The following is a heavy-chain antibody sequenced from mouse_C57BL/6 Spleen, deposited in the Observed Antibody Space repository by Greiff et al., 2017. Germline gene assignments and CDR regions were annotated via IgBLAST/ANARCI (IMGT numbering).Heavy chain of an antibody. CDR1: GYTFTSYW. J-gene: IGHJ4*01. CDR2: IDPSDSYT. D-gene: IGHD1-1*02. Sequence: VQLQQSGAELVMPGASVKLSCKASGYTFTSYWMHWVQQRPGQGLEWIGEIDPSDSYTNYNQKFKGKSTLTVDKSSSTAYMQLSSLTSEDAAVYYCARNYDYAAMDYWGQGTSVTVSS. V-gene: IGHV1-69*01. CDR3: ARNYDYAAMDY.